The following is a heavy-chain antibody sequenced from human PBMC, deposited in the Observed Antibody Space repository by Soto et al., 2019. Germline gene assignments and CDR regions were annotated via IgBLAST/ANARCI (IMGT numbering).Heavy chain of an antibody. Sequence: SETLSLTCTVSGDSVSSGSYYWTWIRQPPGKGLEWIGYVYYSGSTRYNPSLQSGVTISLDTSKNQFSLKLTSVTAADTAVYYCARDSITTSAVVNPPGMDVWGQGTTVTVSS. CDR2: VYYSGST. V-gene: IGHV4-61*01. J-gene: IGHJ6*02. CDR1: GDSVSSGSYY. CDR3: ARDSITTSAVVNPPGMDV. D-gene: IGHD3-3*01.